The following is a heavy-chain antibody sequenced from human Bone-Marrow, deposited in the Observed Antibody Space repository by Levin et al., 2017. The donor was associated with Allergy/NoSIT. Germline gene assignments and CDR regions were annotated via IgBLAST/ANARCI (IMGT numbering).Heavy chain of an antibody. V-gene: IGHV3-23*01. J-gene: IGHJ4*02. Sequence: QAGGSLRLSCVTSGFTFSNYAMAWVRQPPGKGLEWVSLISNNGETRYYSDSVRGRFTVSRDNSKNKLFLQMNGLRADDTAVYYCSKRGGGLSRVFDFWGQGALVIVSS. CDR2: ISNNGETR. CDR1: GFTFSNYA. CDR3: SKRGGGLSRVFDF. D-gene: IGHD6-25*01.